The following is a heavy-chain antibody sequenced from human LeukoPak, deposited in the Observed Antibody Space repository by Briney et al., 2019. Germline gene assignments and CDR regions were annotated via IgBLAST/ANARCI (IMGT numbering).Heavy chain of an antibody. CDR3: ARLLVYNSGGEAFDH. J-gene: IGHJ4*02. D-gene: IGHD1-20*01. CDR2: IRYDGNNK. V-gene: IGHV3-30*02. CDR1: GFTFSSYG. Sequence: GGSLRLSCAASGFTFSSYGMHWVRQAPGKGLEWVAFIRYDGNNKYYADSVKGRFTISRDNAKNSLYLQMNSLRAEDTAVYYCARLLVYNSGGEAFDHWGQGTLVTVSS.